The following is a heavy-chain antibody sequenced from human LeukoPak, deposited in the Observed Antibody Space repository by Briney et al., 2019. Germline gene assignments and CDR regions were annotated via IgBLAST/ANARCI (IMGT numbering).Heavy chain of an antibody. CDR3: AKVPYYYDSSGYWDAFDI. V-gene: IGHV3-30*18. J-gene: IGHJ3*02. CDR2: ISYDGSNK. Sequence: GGSLRLSCAASGFTFSSYGMHWVRQAPGKGLEGVAVISYDGSNKYYADSVKGRFTISRDNSKNTLYLQMNSLRAEDTAVYYCAKVPYYYDSSGYWDAFDIWGQGTMVTVSS. D-gene: IGHD3-22*01. CDR1: GFTFSSYG.